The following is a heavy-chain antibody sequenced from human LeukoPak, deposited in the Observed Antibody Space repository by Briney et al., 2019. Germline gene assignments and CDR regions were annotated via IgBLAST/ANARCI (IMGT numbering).Heavy chain of an antibody. CDR1: GFTFSSYE. D-gene: IGHD6-19*01. Sequence: QPGGSLRLSCAASGFTFSSYEMNWVRQAPGKGLEWLSYITTSGAIISYADPVKGRFTISRDNAKNSLYLQMNSLRAEDTAVYYCARDRSGCYGMDVWGQGTTVTVSS. CDR2: ITTSGAII. J-gene: IGHJ6*02. CDR3: ARDRSGCYGMDV. V-gene: IGHV3-48*03.